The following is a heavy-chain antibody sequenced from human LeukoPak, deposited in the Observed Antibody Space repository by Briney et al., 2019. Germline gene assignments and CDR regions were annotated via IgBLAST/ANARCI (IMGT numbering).Heavy chain of an antibody. J-gene: IGHJ4*02. CDR1: GGSISSGDYY. V-gene: IGHV4-30-4*08. D-gene: IGHD2-2*02. CDR2: IYYSGST. Sequence: SETLSLTCTVSGGSISSGDYYWSWIRRPPGKGLEWIGYIYYSGSTYYNPSLKSRVTISVDTSKNQFSLKLSSVTAADTAVYYCARAPAAIRPLIDYWGQGTLVTVSP. CDR3: ARAPAAIRPLIDY.